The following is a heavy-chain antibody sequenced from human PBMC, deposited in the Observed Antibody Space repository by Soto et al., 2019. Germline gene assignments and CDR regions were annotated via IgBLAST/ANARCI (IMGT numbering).Heavy chain of an antibody. Sequence: QLQLQESGPGLVKPSETLSLTCNVSGASISSSNSYWGWIRQPPGKGLEWIGTIYSSGTTYYTPSLRRRITISVDTSENQLSLKVNSVTAADTAVYYCARHRGFCRHTNCALIQVWSKAGIDYLDVWGQGTLVTVSS. J-gene: IGHJ4*02. CDR1: GASISSSNSY. CDR3: ARHRGFCRHTNCALIQVWSKAGIDYLDV. V-gene: IGHV4-39*01. CDR2: IYSSGTT. D-gene: IGHD2-8*01.